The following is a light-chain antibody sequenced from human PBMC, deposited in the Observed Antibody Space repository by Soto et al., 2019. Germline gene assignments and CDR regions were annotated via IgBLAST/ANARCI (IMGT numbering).Light chain of an antibody. J-gene: IGLJ1*01. CDR2: EVS. Sequence: QSALTQPASVSGSPGQSITISCTGTSSDVGGYNYVSWYQQHPGKAPKLMIYEVSSRPSGVSNRFSGSESCNTASLTISGRQAEDEADYYCSSYTRSGLFGFGTGTKRTVL. CDR3: SSYTRSGLFG. V-gene: IGLV2-14*01. CDR1: SSDVGGYNY.